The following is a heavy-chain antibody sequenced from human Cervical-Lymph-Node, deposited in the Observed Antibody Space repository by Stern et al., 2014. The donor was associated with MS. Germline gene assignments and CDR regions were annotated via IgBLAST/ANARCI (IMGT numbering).Heavy chain of an antibody. V-gene: IGHV4-31*01. D-gene: IGHD2-2*01. CDR2: IYYSGST. Sequence: QVQLQESGPGLVKPSQTLSLTCTVSGGSISSGGYYWSWIRQHPGKGLAWIGYIYYSGSTYYNPSLKSLVTISVDTSKNQFSLKLSSVTAADTAVYYCARVVPAAKVFDYWGQGTLVTVSS. J-gene: IGHJ4*02. CDR1: GGSISSGGYY. CDR3: ARVVPAAKVFDY.